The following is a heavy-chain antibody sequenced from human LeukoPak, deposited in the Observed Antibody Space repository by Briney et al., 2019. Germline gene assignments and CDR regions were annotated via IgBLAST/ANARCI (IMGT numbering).Heavy chain of an antibody. D-gene: IGHD3-22*01. J-gene: IGHJ4*02. CDR3: AKDRPSKIVVVNLPGY. Sequence: PGGSLRLSCAASGFTFSSYAMSWVRQAPGKGLEWVSAISGSGGSTYYADSVKGRFTISRDNSKNTLYLQMNSLRAGDTAVYYCAKDRPSKIVVVNLPGYWGQGTLVTVSS. V-gene: IGHV3-23*01. CDR1: GFTFSSYA. CDR2: ISGSGGST.